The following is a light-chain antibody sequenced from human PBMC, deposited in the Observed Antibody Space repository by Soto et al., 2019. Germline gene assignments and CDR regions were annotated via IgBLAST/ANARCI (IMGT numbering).Light chain of an antibody. J-gene: IGKJ1*01. CDR2: GAS. Sequence: EIVLTQSPGTLSLSPGERATLSCRASQSVSSSSLAWYQQKRGQAPRLLIYGASSRATGIPDRISGSRSGTDFTLTISRLEPEDFAVYYSQQYGRSPTFGQGTKVEIK. CDR1: QSVSSSS. V-gene: IGKV3-20*01. CDR3: QQYGRSPT.